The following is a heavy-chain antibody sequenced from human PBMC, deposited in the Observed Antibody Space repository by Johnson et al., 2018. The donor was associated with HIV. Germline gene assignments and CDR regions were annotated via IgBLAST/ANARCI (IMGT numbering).Heavy chain of an antibody. D-gene: IGHD1-26*01. Sequence: EVQVVESGGGLIQPGGSLRLSCAASGFIVSTNYMSWVRQAPGKGLEWVSVIYSGGSTYYADSVKGRFTISRDNSKNTLYVQMNSLRADDTALYYCARGVGSTTVAAFDIWGQGTMVTVSS. J-gene: IGHJ3*02. CDR1: GFIVSTNY. V-gene: IGHV3-53*01. CDR2: IYSGGST. CDR3: ARGVGSTTVAAFDI.